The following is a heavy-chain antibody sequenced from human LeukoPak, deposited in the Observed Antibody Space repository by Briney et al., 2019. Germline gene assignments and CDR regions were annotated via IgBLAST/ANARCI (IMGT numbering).Heavy chain of an antibody. V-gene: IGHV3-21*01. D-gene: IGHD5-18*01. Sequence: GGSLRLSCAASGFTFSSCSMNWVRQAPGKGLEWVSSISSSSSYIYYADSVKGRFTISRDNAKNSLYLQMNSLRAEDTAVYYCARQLGAYYYYGMDVWGQGTTVTVSS. CDR2: ISSSSSYI. CDR1: GFTFSSCS. J-gene: IGHJ6*02. CDR3: ARQLGAYYYYGMDV.